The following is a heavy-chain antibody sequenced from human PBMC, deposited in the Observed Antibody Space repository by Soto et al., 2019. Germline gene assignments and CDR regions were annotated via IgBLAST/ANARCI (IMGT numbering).Heavy chain of an antibody. V-gene: IGHV4-59*08. J-gene: IGHJ4*02. Sequence: QVQLQESGPGLVKPSETLSLTCTVSGGSISTYYWCWIRQPPGKGLEWIGWIYYSGSASSNPFLKSRVTRSVDTSKNQFSLKLGSVTATDTAMYFCARHIYGDHDYFDSWGQGTLVTVSS. CDR2: IYYSGSA. CDR1: GGSISTYY. D-gene: IGHD4-17*01. CDR3: ARHIYGDHDYFDS.